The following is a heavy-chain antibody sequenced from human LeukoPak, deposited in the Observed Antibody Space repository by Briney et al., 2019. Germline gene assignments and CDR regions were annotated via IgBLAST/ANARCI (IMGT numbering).Heavy chain of an antibody. D-gene: IGHD3-10*01. Sequence: ASVTVSCKASGGTFSSYAISWVRQAPGHRLEWMGGIIPIFGTANYAQKFHGRVTITADASTSTAYMELSSLRSEDTAVYYCASGRLNYGSGLDCWGQRTPVTVSS. CDR2: IIPIFGTA. CDR1: GGTFSSYA. V-gene: IGHV1-69*13. J-gene: IGHJ4*02. CDR3: ASGRLNYGSGLDC.